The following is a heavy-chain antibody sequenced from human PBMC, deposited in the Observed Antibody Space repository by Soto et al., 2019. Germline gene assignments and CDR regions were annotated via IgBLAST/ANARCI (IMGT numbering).Heavy chain of an antibody. V-gene: IGHV3-74*01. D-gene: IGHD2-8*02. J-gene: IGHJ6*02. CDR1: GFTFSIYW. CDR2: IDTDGTST. CDR3: AREFWSDYNHYGMDV. Sequence: PGGSLRLSCAASGFTFSIYWMHWVRQVPGKGLVWVSRIDTDGTSTSYADSVRGRFTISRDNAKNTLYLQMAGLRAEDTAVYYWAREFWSDYNHYGMDVWGQGTTVTVSS.